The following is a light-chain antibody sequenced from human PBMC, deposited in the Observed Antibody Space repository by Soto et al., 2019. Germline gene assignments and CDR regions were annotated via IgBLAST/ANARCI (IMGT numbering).Light chain of an antibody. CDR3: QSYDSSLISYV. J-gene: IGLJ1*01. Sequence: QSVLTQPPSVSGAPVQRVTISCTGSSSNIGAGYDVHWYQQLPGTAPKLLIYGNSNRPSGVPDRFSGSKSGTSASLAITGLQAEDEADYYCQSYDSSLISYVFGTGTKLTVL. V-gene: IGLV1-40*01. CDR1: SSNIGAGYD. CDR2: GNS.